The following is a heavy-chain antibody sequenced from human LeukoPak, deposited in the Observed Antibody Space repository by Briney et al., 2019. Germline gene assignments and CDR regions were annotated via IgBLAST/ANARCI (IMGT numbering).Heavy chain of an antibody. CDR1: GFTFSSYS. Sequence: PGGSLRLSCAASGFTFSSYSMNWVRQAPGKGLEWVSSISSSSSYIYYADSVKGRFTISRDNAKNSLYLQMNSLRAEDTAVYYCARVVHVVTRNYAGDAFDIWGQGTMVTVSS. V-gene: IGHV3-21*01. CDR3: ARVVHVVTRNYAGDAFDI. D-gene: IGHD1-7*01. J-gene: IGHJ3*02. CDR2: ISSSSSYI.